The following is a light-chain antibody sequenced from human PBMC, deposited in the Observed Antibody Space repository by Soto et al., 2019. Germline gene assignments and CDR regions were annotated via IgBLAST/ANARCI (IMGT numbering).Light chain of an antibody. CDR3: QQYSDWPLT. J-gene: IGKJ4*01. V-gene: IGKV3-15*01. CDR1: QSVSSK. Sequence: EIVMTQSPATLSVSPGERATLSCRASQSVSSKLAWYHQKPGQAPRLLIYGASTRATGIPARFSGSGSGTELTLAISSLQSEDFAVYYCQQYSDWPLTFGGGTKVEIK. CDR2: GAS.